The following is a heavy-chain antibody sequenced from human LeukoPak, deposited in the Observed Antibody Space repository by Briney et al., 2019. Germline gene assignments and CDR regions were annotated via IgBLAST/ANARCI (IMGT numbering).Heavy chain of an antibody. CDR3: AKGDDSSGYYLNYFDL. J-gene: IGHJ4*02. CDR1: GFTFSTYA. Sequence: GGSLRLSSAASGFTFSTYAMHWVRQAPGKGLEWVAVVSYDGSLKYYADSVKGRFTISRDNSKNTLYLQMSSLRAEDTAVYYCAKGDDSSGYYLNYFDLWGQGTLVTVSS. V-gene: IGHV3-30*18. D-gene: IGHD3-22*01. CDR2: VSYDGSLK.